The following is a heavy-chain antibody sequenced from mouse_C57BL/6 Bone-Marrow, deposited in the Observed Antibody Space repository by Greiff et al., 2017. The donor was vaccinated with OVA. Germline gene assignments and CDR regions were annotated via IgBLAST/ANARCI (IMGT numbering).Heavy chain of an antibody. CDR2: SRNKANDYTT. CDR1: GFTFSDFY. D-gene: IGHD2-3*01. CDR3: ARDAGGYSGFAY. Sequence: EVHLVESGGGLVQSGRSLRLSCATSGFTFSDFYMEWVRQAPGKGLEWIAASRNKANDYTTEYSASVKGRFIVSRDTSQSILYLQMNALGAEDTAIYYCARDAGGYSGFAYWGQGTLVTVSA. J-gene: IGHJ3*01. V-gene: IGHV7-1*01.